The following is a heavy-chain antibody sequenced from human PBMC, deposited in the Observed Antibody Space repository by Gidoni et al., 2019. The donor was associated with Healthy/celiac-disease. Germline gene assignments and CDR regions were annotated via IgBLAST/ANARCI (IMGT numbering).Heavy chain of an antibody. J-gene: IGHJ4*02. CDR2: IIPSFGTA. CDR1: GGTFSSYA. CDR3: GIGGFDCLLIDY. D-gene: IGHD3-9*01. Sequence: KKPGSSVKVSCKASGGTFSSYAISWVRQAPVQGLEWMGGIIPSFGTANYAQKFQGRVTITADESTSPAYMELSSRRSEDTAVYYCGIGGFDCLLIDYWGKGTLVTVSS. V-gene: IGHV1-69*01.